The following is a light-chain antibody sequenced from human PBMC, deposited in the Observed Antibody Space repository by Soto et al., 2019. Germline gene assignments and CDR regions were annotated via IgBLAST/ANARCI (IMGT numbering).Light chain of an antibody. Sequence: AIQLTQSPSSLSASVGDRVTITCRASQDIRGALAWYQQKPGKPPKLLIFDVSSLQSGVPSRFSGSGSGTDFTLTIISLQAEDFATYYCQQFNTYPITFGQGTRLEIK. CDR3: QQFNTYPIT. J-gene: IGKJ5*01. V-gene: IGKV1-13*02. CDR1: QDIRGA. CDR2: DVS.